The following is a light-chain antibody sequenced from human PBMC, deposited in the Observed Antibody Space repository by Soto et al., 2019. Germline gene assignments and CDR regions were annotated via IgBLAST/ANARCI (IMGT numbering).Light chain of an antibody. V-gene: IGLV4-69*01. CDR3: QTWGTGIHYV. J-gene: IGLJ1*01. Sequence: QLVLTQSPSASASLGASVKLTCTLSSGHSSYAIAWHQQQPEKGPRFLMKLNSDGSHSKGDGIPDRFSGSSSGAERYLPISGRQSEDEADYYCQTWGTGIHYVFGTGTKVTVL. CDR2: LNSDGSH. CDR1: SGHSSYA.